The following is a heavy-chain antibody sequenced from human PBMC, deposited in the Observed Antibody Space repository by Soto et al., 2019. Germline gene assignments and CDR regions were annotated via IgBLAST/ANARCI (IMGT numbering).Heavy chain of an antibody. J-gene: IGHJ4*02. CDR1: GYTFTSYG. Sequence: ASVKVSCKASGYTFTSYGISWVRQAPGQGLEWMGWISAYKGNTNYAQKLQGRVTMTTDTSTSTAYMELRSLRSDDTAVYYCARDIVVVVAATRGINCFDYWGQGTLVTVSS. CDR2: ISAYKGNT. D-gene: IGHD2-15*01. CDR3: ARDIVVVVAATRGINCFDY. V-gene: IGHV1-18*04.